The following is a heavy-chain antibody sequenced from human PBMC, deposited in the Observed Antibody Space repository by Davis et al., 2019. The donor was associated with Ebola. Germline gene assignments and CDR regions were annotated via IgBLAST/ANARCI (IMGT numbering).Heavy chain of an antibody. V-gene: IGHV1-18*04. J-gene: IGHJ4*02. CDR1: GYSFTSYY. CDR3: AREGSNGWSQHDY. D-gene: IGHD6-19*01. Sequence: ASVKVSCKASGYSFTSYYIHWLRQAPGQGLEWMGWISTHYGNSNYAQKFQGRVTMTTDTSTNTAYIELRSLTSDDTAVYYCAREGSNGWSQHDYWGQGTLVTVSP. CDR2: ISTHYGNS.